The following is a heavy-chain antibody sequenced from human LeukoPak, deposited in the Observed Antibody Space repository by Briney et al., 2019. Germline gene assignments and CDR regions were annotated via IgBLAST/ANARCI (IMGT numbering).Heavy chain of an antibody. CDR3: ARDLGGHYDSSGRRNFDL. CDR2: INPNSGGT. Sequence: ASVKVSCKVSGYTFTSYYMHWVRQAPGQGLEWMGRINPNSGGTNYAQKFQGRVTMTRDTSISTAYMELSRLRSDDTAVYYCARDLGGHYDSSGRRNFDLWGRGTLVTVSS. CDR1: GYTFTSYY. D-gene: IGHD3-22*01. V-gene: IGHV1-2*06. J-gene: IGHJ2*01.